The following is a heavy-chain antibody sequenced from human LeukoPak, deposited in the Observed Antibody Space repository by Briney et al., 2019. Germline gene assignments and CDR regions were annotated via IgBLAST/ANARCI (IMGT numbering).Heavy chain of an antibody. CDR1: GFTFSSYA. CDR3: AKDNRRHYTSGPNPDSLH. J-gene: IGHJ4*02. CDR2: ISWNSGSI. Sequence: GGSLRLSCAASGFTFSSYAMHWVRQAPGKGLEWVSGISWNSGSIDYADSVKGRFTISRDNAKNSLYLQMNSLRVEDTAFYYCAKDNRRHYTSGPNPDSLHWGQGALVTVSS. D-gene: IGHD6-19*01. V-gene: IGHV3-9*01.